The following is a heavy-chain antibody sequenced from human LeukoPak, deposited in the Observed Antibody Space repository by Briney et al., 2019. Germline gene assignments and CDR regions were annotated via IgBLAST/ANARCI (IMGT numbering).Heavy chain of an antibody. Sequence: PSQTLSLTCAISGDSVSSNSAAWNWIRQSPWRGLEWLGRTYYRSRWYNEYALSVKSRITINPDTSKNQFSLQLNSVTPEDTAVYYCARVTEKQYLPFDSWGQGTLVTVSS. J-gene: IGHJ4*02. D-gene: IGHD6-19*01. V-gene: IGHV6-1*01. CDR3: ARVTEKQYLPFDS. CDR2: TYYRSRWYN. CDR1: GDSVSSNSAA.